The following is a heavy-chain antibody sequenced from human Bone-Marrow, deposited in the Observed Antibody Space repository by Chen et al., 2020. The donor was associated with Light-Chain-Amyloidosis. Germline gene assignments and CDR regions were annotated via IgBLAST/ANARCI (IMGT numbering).Heavy chain of an antibody. J-gene: IGHJ4*02. CDR3: TRDAITSGGVVVPDS. CDR1: DGSITSGVYY. Sequence: QVQLQESGPRLVKPSQTLTLTCTVSDGSITSGVYYWNWIRQTAGKGLEWIGHIYTTGSTKYNPSLRSRLTISIDTSKSQFSLRLASVTAADTAIYYCTRDAITSGGVVVPDSWGQGTLVTVSS. CDR2: IYTTGST. D-gene: IGHD3-16*02. V-gene: IGHV4-61*02.